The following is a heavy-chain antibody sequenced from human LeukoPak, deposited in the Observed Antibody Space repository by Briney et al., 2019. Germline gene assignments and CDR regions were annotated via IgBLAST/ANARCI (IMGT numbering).Heavy chain of an antibody. V-gene: IGHV3-48*03. CDR1: AFTFRNYE. Sequence: GGSLRLSCAASAFTFRNYEMTWVRQAPGKGLEWVSYIGSSGSPTYYADSVKGRFTISRDNAKKALYLQMTSLRAEDTAVYYCALGNLYYYNGLDVWGQGTTVTVSS. CDR3: ALGNLYYYNGLDV. J-gene: IGHJ6*02. CDR2: IGSSGSPT.